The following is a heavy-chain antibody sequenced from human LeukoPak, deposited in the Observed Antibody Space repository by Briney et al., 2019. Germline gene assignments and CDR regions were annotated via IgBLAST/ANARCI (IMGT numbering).Heavy chain of an antibody. J-gene: IGHJ6*03. D-gene: IGHD1-14*01. CDR2: ISGSGDST. CDR1: GFTFTSFA. CDR3: AKDVGGTNFHYMDV. Sequence: AGGSLRLSCAASGFTFTSFALTWVRQAPGKGPEWVSTISGSGDSTYYADSVQGRFTISRDNSKNTLYVQMSSLRVEDTAVYYCAKDVGGTNFHYMDVWGKGTTVTVSS. V-gene: IGHV3-23*01.